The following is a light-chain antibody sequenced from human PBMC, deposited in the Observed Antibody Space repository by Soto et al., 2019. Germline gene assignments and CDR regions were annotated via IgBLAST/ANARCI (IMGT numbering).Light chain of an antibody. V-gene: IGLV2-11*01. J-gene: IGLJ3*02. CDR1: SSDVHSYNY. CDR3: CSYAGSSVM. Sequence: QSALTQPRSVSGSPGQSVTISCTGPSSDVHSYNYVSWYQQHPGDAPKLIIYDVNKRPSGFPDRFSGSKSGDTASLANSGLQAEDEAHYYCCSYAGSSVMFGGGTKLTVL. CDR2: DVN.